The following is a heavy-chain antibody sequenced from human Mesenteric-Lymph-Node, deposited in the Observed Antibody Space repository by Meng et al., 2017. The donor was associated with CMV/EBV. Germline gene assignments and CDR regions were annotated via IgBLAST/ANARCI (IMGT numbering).Heavy chain of an antibody. D-gene: IGHD6-19*01. V-gene: IGHV1-69*05. CDR2: IIPIFGTT. CDR3: AKDGRGWLGGTWYYFDF. Sequence: SVKVSCKFSGGTFRSYAITWVRQAPGQGLEWMGGIIPIFGTTNYAQKFQGRVTITTDESTSTAYMDLSSLRSEDTGVYYCAKDGRGWLGGTWYYFDFWGQGTLVTVSS. J-gene: IGHJ4*02. CDR1: GGTFRSYA.